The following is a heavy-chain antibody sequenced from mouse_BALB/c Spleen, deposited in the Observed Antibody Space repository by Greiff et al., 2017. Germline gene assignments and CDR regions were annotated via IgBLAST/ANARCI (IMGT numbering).Heavy chain of an antibody. CDR2: ISSGGSYT. V-gene: IGHV5-6*01. D-gene: IGHD2-13*01. J-gene: IGHJ3*01. CDR1: GFTFSSYG. CDR3: ASLHDGDPAWFAY. Sequence: EVKLMASGGDLVKPGGSLKLSCAASGFTFSSYGLSWVRQTPDKRLEWVATISSGGSYTYYPDSVKGRFTISRDNAKNTLYLQMSSLKSEDTAMYYCASLHDGDPAWFAYWGQGTRVTVAA.